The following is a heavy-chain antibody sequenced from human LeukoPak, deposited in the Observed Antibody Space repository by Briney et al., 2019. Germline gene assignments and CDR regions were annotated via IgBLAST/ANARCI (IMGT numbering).Heavy chain of an antibody. V-gene: IGHV1-18*01. Sequence: ASVKVSCKASGYTFTSYVISWVRQAPGQGLEWMGWISAYKGNTNYAQKLQGRVTMTTDTSTSTAYMELRSLRSDDTAVYYFARDGHCSSTSCYKDYYYYGMDVWGQGTTVTVSS. CDR2: ISAYKGNT. CDR3: ARDGHCSSTSCYKDYYYYGMDV. D-gene: IGHD2-2*02. J-gene: IGHJ6*02. CDR1: GYTFTSYV.